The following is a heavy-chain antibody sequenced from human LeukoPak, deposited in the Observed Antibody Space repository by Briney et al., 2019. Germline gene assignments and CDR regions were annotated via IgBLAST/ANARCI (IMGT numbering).Heavy chain of an antibody. V-gene: IGHV1-8*01. CDR3: ARGGRDLLGYYYGSGSYLPPDY. CDR1: GYTFTSYD. J-gene: IGHJ4*02. Sequence: ASVKVSCKASGYTFTSYDINWVRQATGQGLEWMGWMNPNSGNTGYAQKFQGRVTMTRNTSISTAYMELSSLRSEDTAVYYCARGGRDLLGYYYGSGSYLPPDYWGQGTLVTVSS. CDR2: MNPNSGNT. D-gene: IGHD3-10*01.